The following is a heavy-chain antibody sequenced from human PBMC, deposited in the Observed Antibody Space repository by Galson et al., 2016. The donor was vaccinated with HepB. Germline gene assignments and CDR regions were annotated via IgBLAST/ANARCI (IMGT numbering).Heavy chain of an antibody. CDR2: ISGDGGIT. V-gene: IGHV3-23*01. CDR3: ARNASSWSFFDY. D-gene: IGHD6-13*01. CDR1: GFTFKYYA. J-gene: IGHJ4*02. Sequence: SLRLSCAASGFTFKYYAMNWVRQAPGKGLGWVSSISGDGGITYFADSVKGRFTISRDNSKNTLYLQMNSLRAEDTAVYYCARNASSWSFFDYWGQGSAVLVSS.